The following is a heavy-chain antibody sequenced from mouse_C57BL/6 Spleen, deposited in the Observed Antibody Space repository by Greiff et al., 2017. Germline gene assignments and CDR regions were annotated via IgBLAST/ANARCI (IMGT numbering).Heavy chain of an antibody. D-gene: IGHD2-3*01. CDR1: GYTFTDYN. Sequence: SGPELVKPGASVKIPCKASGYTFTDYNMDWVKQSHGKSLEWIGDINPNNGGTIYNQKFKGKATLTVDKSSSTAYMELRSLTSEDTAVYYCARGSDGYYVYYFDYWGQGTTLTVSS. CDR2: INPNNGGT. CDR3: ARGSDGYYVYYFDY. V-gene: IGHV1-18*01. J-gene: IGHJ2*01.